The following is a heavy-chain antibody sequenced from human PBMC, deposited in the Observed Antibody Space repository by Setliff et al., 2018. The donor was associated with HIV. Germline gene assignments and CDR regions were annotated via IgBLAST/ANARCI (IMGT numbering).Heavy chain of an antibody. D-gene: IGHD6-25*01. V-gene: IGHV1-2*02. CDR3: VTSPGSFTSVDETEAGDY. CDR1: GYTFTDYY. J-gene: IGHJ4*02. Sequence: ASVKVSCKASGYTFTDYYIHWVRQAPGQGLEWMAWINSASGGTNYAQNFQGRVTVTRDTSINTVYLELRRLNSDDTATYFCVTSPGSFTSVDETEAGDYWGQGTLVTVSS. CDR2: INSASGGT.